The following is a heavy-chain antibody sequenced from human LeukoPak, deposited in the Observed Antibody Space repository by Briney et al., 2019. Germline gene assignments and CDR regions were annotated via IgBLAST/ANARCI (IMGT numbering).Heavy chain of an antibody. Sequence: GGSLRLSCAASGFTFSDYSMNWARQAPGKGLEWVASISISSDYIYYADSVKGRFTISRDNAKNALYVQMNSLRVEDTALYYCTRDRDMDVWGKGTTVTVSS. V-gene: IGHV3-21*01. CDR1: GFTFSDYS. CDR3: TRDRDMDV. J-gene: IGHJ6*03. CDR2: ISISSDYI. D-gene: IGHD3-10*01.